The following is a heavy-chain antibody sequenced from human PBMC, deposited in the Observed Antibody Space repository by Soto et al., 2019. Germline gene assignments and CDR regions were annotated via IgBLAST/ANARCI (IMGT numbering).Heavy chain of an antibody. J-gene: IGHJ6*03. Sequence: QVQLVESGGGVVQPGRSLRLSCAAFGFTFSSYGMHWARQAPGKGLEWVAVIWYDGRNKYYADSVKGRFTISRDNSKNTLNLQMNSLRSEDTADYYCARDGLGITGTPRSPYSYYMDVWGKGTTVTVSS. D-gene: IGHD1-20*01. CDR1: GFTFSSYG. CDR3: ARDGLGITGTPRSPYSYYMDV. CDR2: IWYDGRNK. V-gene: IGHV3-33*01.